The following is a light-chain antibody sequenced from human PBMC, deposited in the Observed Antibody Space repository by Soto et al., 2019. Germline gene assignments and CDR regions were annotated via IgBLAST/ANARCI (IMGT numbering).Light chain of an antibody. CDR2: EGS. Sequence: QSVLTQPASVSGSPGQSITISCTGTSSDVGSYNLVSWYQQHPGKAPKLMIYEGSKRPSGVSNRLSGSKSGNTASLTISGLRAEDEADYYCCSYAGSTTYILFGGGTKVTVL. J-gene: IGLJ2*01. V-gene: IGLV2-23*01. CDR3: CSYAGSTTYIL. CDR1: SSDVGSYNL.